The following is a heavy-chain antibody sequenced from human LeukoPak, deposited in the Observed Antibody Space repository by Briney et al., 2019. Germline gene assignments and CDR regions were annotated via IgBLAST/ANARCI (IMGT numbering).Heavy chain of an antibody. Sequence: SETLSLTCTVSGGSISSYYGSWIRQPPGKGLEWIGYIYYSGSTNYNPSLKSRVTISVDTSKNQFSLKLSSVTAADTAVYYCAREGGYCSSTSCLDLFDYWGQGTLVTVSS. CDR2: IYYSGST. CDR1: GGSISSYY. D-gene: IGHD2-2*01. V-gene: IGHV4-59*01. CDR3: AREGGYCSSTSCLDLFDY. J-gene: IGHJ4*02.